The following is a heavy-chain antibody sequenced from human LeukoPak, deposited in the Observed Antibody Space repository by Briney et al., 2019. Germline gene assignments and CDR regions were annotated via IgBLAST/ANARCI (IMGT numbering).Heavy chain of an antibody. CDR1: GGSISSSKW. Sequence: PSGTLSLTCAVSGGSISSSKWWSWVRQPPGKGLEWIGEIYHSGSTNYNPSLKSRVTISVDKSKNQFSLKLSSVTAADTAVYHCARGLGYSYGRPFDYWGQGTLVTVSS. CDR2: IYHSGST. D-gene: IGHD5-18*01. CDR3: ARGLGYSYGRPFDY. V-gene: IGHV4-4*02. J-gene: IGHJ4*02.